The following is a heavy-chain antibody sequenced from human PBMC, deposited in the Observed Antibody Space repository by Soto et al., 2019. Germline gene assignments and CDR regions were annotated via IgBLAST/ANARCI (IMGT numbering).Heavy chain of an antibody. V-gene: IGHV2-5*01. CDR3: AHAAYDSGYVYGLDV. Sequence: QITLKESGPTLVKPTQTLTLTCTFSGFSLSTSGVGVGWIRQPPGKALEWLTLIYWNDDKRYSPSLKSRLTITKDPPKTQVVLTMTNMDPVDTATYYCAHAAYDSGYVYGLDVWGQGTTVTVSS. D-gene: IGHD5-12*01. CDR1: GFSLSTSGVG. CDR2: IYWNDDK. J-gene: IGHJ6*02.